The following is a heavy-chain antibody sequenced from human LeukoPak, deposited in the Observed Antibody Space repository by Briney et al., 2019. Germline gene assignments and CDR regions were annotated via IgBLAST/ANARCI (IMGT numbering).Heavy chain of an antibody. J-gene: IGHJ3*02. CDR1: GFTFSSYA. V-gene: IGHV3-23*01. CDR3: AKDYYGSGRYPSGAFDI. Sequence: PGGSLRLSCAASGFTFSSYAMSWVRQAQGKGLEGVSAIGGSGGSTYYADSVKGRFTISRDNSKNTLYLQMNSLRAEDTAVYYCAKDYYGSGRYPSGAFDIWGQGTMVTVSS. D-gene: IGHD3-10*01. CDR2: IGGSGGST.